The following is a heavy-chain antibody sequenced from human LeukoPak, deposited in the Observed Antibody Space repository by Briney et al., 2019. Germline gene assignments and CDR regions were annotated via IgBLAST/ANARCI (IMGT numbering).Heavy chain of an antibody. CDR1: GGSISSGGYY. CDR2: IYYSGST. Sequence: SQTLSLTCTVSGGSISSGGYYWSWIRQHPGKGLEWIGYIYYSGSTYYNPSLKSRVTISVDTSKNQFSLKLSSVTAADTAVYYCARSTADHYYGMDVWGQGTTVTVSS. J-gene: IGHJ6*02. D-gene: IGHD2-21*02. V-gene: IGHV4-31*03. CDR3: ARSTADHYYGMDV.